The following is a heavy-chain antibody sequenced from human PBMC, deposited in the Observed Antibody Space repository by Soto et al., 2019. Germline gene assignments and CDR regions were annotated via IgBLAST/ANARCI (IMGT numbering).Heavy chain of an antibody. V-gene: IGHV4-30-4*01. D-gene: IGHD2-21*02. CDR1: GDSFSCDDYY. CDR2: ISYRVDT. Sequence: LSLTCTVSGDSFSCDDYYWRWNRQPPGKGLEWIGYISYRVDTYYSPSLKSRVTMSIDTSKNQFSLTVSSVTAADPSVYYCASLAGVAYCGCYCYHFDYWGQGTLVTVSS. J-gene: IGHJ4*02. CDR3: ASLAGVAYCGCYCYHFDY.